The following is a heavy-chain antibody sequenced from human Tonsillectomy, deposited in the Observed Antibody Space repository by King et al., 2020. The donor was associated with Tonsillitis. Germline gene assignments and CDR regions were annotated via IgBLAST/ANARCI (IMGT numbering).Heavy chain of an antibody. CDR1: GGSISNYY. Sequence: QLQESGPGLVKPSETLSLTCTVSGGSISNYYWSWIRQPPGKGLEWIGYIYYSGRTNYNPSLKSRVAISVDTSKNQFSLNLNSVTAADTAVYYCARFAFGGGGRYWYYFDYWGQGTLVTVSS. CDR2: IYYSGRT. V-gene: IGHV4-59*08. D-gene: IGHD1-26*01. CDR3: ARFAFGGGGRYWYYFDY. J-gene: IGHJ4*02.